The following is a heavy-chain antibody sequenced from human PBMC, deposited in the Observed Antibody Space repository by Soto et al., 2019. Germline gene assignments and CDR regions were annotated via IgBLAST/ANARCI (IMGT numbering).Heavy chain of an antibody. Sequence: SETLSLTCTVSGGSVSSGSYYWSWIRQPPGKGLEWIGYIYYSGSTNYNPSLKSRVTISVDTSKNQFSLKLSSVTAADTAVYYCARGNYDSSFLYDYWGQGTLVTVSS. J-gene: IGHJ4*02. V-gene: IGHV4-61*01. CDR1: GGSVSSGSYY. CDR3: ARGNYDSSFLYDY. D-gene: IGHD3-22*01. CDR2: IYYSGST.